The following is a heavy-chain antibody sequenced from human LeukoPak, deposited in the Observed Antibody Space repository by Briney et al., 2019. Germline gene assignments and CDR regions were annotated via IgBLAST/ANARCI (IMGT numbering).Heavy chain of an antibody. CDR3: AVEYCSSTSCSWIQLWSPIDY. V-gene: IGHV1-2*02. J-gene: IGHJ4*02. D-gene: IGHD2-2*01. Sequence: GASVKVSCKASGYTFTGYYMHWVRQAPGQGLEWMGWINPNSGGTNYAQKFQGRVTMTRDTSISTAYMELSRLRSDDTAVYYCAVEYCSSTSCSWIQLWSPIDYWGQGTLVTVSS. CDR1: GYTFTGYY. CDR2: INPNSGGT.